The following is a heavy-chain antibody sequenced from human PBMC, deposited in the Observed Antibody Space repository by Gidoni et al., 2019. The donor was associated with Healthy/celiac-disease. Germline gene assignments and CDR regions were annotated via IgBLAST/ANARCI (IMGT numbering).Heavy chain of an antibody. J-gene: IGHJ4*02. CDR2: IKQDGGEK. CDR1: GFTFSSYW. D-gene: IGHD1-7*01. CDR3: ARDRTID. V-gene: IGHV3-7*01. Sequence: EVPLVEAGGRLVRPGGALILPCAAFGFTFSSYWMSWVRQATGKGLEWVANIKQDGGEKYYVDSVKGRFTISRDNAKNALYLQMNSLRAEDTAVYYCARDRTIDWGQGTLVTVSS.